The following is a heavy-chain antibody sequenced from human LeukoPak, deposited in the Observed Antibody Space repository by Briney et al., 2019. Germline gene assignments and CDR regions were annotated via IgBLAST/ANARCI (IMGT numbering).Heavy chain of an antibody. CDR2: IRYDGSNK. Sequence: GGSLRLSCAASGFTVSSYGMHWVRQAPGKGLEWVAFIRYDGSNKYYADSVKGRFTISRDNSKNTLYLQMNSLRAEDTAVYYCAKLVWFGELFSDYWGQGTLVTVSS. J-gene: IGHJ4*02. D-gene: IGHD3-10*01. CDR1: GFTVSSYG. CDR3: AKLVWFGELFSDY. V-gene: IGHV3-30*02.